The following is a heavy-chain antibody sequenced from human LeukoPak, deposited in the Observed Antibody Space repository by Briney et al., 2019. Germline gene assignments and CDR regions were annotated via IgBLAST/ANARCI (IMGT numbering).Heavy chain of an antibody. V-gene: IGHV3-23*01. Sequence: GGSLRLSCAASGFTFSRYAMNWVRQAPGKGLEWVSAISGSGGGTYYADPVKGRFTISSDNSKNTLYLLMNSLRAEDTAVYYCAKLVGANPFDYWGQGTLVTVSS. CDR3: AKLVGANPFDY. CDR2: ISGSGGGT. D-gene: IGHD1-26*01. J-gene: IGHJ4*02. CDR1: GFTFSRYA.